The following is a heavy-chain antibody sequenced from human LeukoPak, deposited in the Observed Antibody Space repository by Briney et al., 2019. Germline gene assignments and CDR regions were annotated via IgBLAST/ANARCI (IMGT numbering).Heavy chain of an antibody. Sequence: PGGSLRLSCAASGFTFSSYAMSWVRQAPGKGLEWVSAISGSGGSTYYADSVKGRFTISIDNSKNTLYLQMNSLRAEDTAVYYCASLRGYSYGYPVDYWGQGTLVTVSS. V-gene: IGHV3-23*01. CDR2: ISGSGGST. CDR3: ASLRGYSYGYPVDY. D-gene: IGHD5-18*01. J-gene: IGHJ4*02. CDR1: GFTFSSYA.